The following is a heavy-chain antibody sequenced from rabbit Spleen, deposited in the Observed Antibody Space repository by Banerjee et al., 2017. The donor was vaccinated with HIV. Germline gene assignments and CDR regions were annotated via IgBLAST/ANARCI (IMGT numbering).Heavy chain of an antibody. J-gene: IGHJ4*01. Sequence: QSLEESGGDLVKPGASLTLTCTASGVSFSGSYWICWVRQAPGKGLEWIACIDTGSSGFTYFATWAKGRFTCSKTSSTTVTLQMTRLTAADTATYFCARDAGSYDYIDVYFNLWGQGTLVTVS. D-gene: IGHD8-1*01. CDR3: ARDAGSYDYIDVYFNL. CDR2: IDTGSSGFT. V-gene: IGHV1S40*01. CDR1: GVSFSGSYW.